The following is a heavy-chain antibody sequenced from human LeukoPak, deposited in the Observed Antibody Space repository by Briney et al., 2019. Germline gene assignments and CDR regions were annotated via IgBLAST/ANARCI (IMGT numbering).Heavy chain of an antibody. Sequence: SETLSLTSAVYGGSSSGYYWSCIREPPGEGLEWIGEINHSGSTNYNPSLKTRVNISVNTYKNQNSLKLSSVTAADTAVYYCARDEKERGFDPWGQGTLVTVSS. D-gene: IGHD1-1*01. V-gene: IGHV4-34*01. CDR1: GGSSSGYY. J-gene: IGHJ5*02. CDR2: INHSGST. CDR3: ARDEKERGFDP.